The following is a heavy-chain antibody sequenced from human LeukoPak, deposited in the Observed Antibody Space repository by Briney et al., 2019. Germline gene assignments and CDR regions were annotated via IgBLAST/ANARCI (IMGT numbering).Heavy chain of an antibody. Sequence: PSETLSLTCTVSGGSVSSGSYYWSWIRQPPGKGLEWIGYIYYSGSTNYNPSLKSRVTISVDTSKNQFSLKLSSVTAADTAVYYCARDDYYYYGMDVWGKGTTVTVSS. V-gene: IGHV4-61*01. J-gene: IGHJ6*04. CDR3: ARDDYYYYGMDV. CDR2: IYYSGST. CDR1: GGSVSSGSYY.